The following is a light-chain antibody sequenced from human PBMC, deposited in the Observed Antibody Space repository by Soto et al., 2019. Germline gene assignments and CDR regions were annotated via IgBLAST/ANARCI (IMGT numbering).Light chain of an antibody. V-gene: IGKV3-20*01. CDR2: GAS. Sequence: EIVLTQSPGTLSLSPGERATLSCRASQSVSSSFLAWYQQKPGQAPRLLIYGASTSATGIPDRFSVSGSGTDFTRTISRLEPENCAVYYCQQYGSSPWTFGQGTKVEIK. J-gene: IGKJ1*01. CDR1: QSVSSSF. CDR3: QQYGSSPWT.